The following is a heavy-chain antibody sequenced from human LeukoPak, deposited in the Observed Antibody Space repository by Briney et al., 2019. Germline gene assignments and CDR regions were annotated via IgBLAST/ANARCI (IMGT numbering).Heavy chain of an antibody. CDR3: ARARSSYGYGDAFDI. D-gene: IGHD5-18*01. V-gene: IGHV3-30*04. Sequence: TGGSLRLSCAASGFTFSTYAMHWVRQAPGKGLEGVAVISYDGSSKYYADSVKGRFTISRDNSKNTLYLQMNSLRAEDTAVYYCARARSSYGYGDAFDIWGQGTMVTVSS. CDR1: GFTFSTYA. J-gene: IGHJ3*02. CDR2: ISYDGSSK.